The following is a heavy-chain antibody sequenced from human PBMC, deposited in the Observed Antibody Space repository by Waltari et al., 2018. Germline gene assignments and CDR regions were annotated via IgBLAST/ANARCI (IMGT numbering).Heavy chain of an antibody. CDR2: ITHSGST. V-gene: IGHV4-34*01. Sequence: QVQLQQWGAGLLKPSETLSLTCAVYGGSFSGYYWSWIRQPPGKGLEWIGAITHSGSTTYHPSLKSRVTISADTSKNQFSLRLSSVTAADTAVYYCARITTVTTSAFDIWGQGTMVTVSS. J-gene: IGHJ3*02. CDR3: ARITTVTTSAFDI. CDR1: GGSFSGYY. D-gene: IGHD4-17*01.